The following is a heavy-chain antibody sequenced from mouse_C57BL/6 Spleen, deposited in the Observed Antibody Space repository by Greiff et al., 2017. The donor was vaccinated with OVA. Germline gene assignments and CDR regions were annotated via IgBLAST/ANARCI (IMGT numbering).Heavy chain of an antibody. Sequence: VQLKESGPELVKPGASVKISCKASGYSFTGYYMNWVKQSPEKSLEWIGEINPSTGGTTYNQKFKAKATLTVDKSSSTAYMQLKSLTSEDSAVYYCARDRYAMDYWGKGTSVTVSS. CDR2: INPSTGGT. V-gene: IGHV1-42*01. CDR3: ARDRYAMDY. J-gene: IGHJ4*01. CDR1: GYSFTGYY.